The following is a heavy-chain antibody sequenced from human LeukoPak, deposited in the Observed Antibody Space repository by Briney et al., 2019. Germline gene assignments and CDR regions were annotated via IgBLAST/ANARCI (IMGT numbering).Heavy chain of an antibody. CDR3: ARDRTTGYSSSWYVGWFDP. CDR1: GGTFSSYA. J-gene: IGHJ5*02. Sequence: GASVKVSCKASGGTFSSYAISWVRQAPGQGLEWMGGIIPIFGTANHAQKFQGRVTITADKSTSTAYMELSSLRSEDTAVYYCARDRTTGYSSSWYVGWFDPWGQGTLVTVSS. CDR2: IIPIFGTA. D-gene: IGHD6-13*01. V-gene: IGHV1-69*06.